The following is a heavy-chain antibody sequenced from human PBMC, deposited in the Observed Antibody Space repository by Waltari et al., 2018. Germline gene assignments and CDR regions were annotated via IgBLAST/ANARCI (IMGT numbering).Heavy chain of an antibody. V-gene: IGHV1-18*01. CDR1: GYTFTSYG. Sequence: QVQLVQSGAEVKKPGASVKVSCKASGYTFTSYGISWVRQAPGQGLEWMGWISAYNGNTNYAQKLQGRVTMTTDTSTSTAYMERRSLRSDDTAVYYCARDGFGSPRHYYGMDVWGQGTTVTVSS. CDR2: ISAYNGNT. D-gene: IGHD3-10*01. CDR3: ARDGFGSPRHYYGMDV. J-gene: IGHJ6*02.